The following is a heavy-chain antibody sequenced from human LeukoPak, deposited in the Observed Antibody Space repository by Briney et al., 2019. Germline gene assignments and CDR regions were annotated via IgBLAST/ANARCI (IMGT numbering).Heavy chain of an antibody. Sequence: GGSLRLSCAASGFTFSDYYMSWIRQAPGKGLEWVSFISSSGSIIYYADSVKGRFTISGDNAKNSLYLQMNSLRAEDTAVYYCAAAPNYFDSSGQIVYFQHWGQGTLVTVSS. V-gene: IGHV3-11*01. D-gene: IGHD3-22*01. CDR2: ISSSGSII. CDR3: AAAPNYFDSSGQIVYFQH. J-gene: IGHJ1*01. CDR1: GFTFSDYY.